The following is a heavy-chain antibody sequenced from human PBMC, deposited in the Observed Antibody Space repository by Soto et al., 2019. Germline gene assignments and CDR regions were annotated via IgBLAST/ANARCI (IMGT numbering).Heavy chain of an antibody. CDR3: ARGAMVRGVIITETDYYYYMDV. J-gene: IGHJ6*03. V-gene: IGHV3-33*01. Sequence: GGSLRLSCAASGFTFSSYGMHWVRQAPGKGLEWVAVIWYDGSNKYYADSVKGRFTISRDNSKNTLYLQMNSLRAEDTAVYYCARGAMVRGVIITETDYYYYMDVWGKG. CDR2: IWYDGSNK. CDR1: GFTFSSYG. D-gene: IGHD3-10*01.